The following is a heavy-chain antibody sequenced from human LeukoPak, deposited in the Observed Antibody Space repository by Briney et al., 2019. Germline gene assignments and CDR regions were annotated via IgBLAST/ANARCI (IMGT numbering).Heavy chain of an antibody. CDR2: ISYSGSN. Sequence: SETLSLTCTVSVGSICSYNWSGIRQPPREGLEWRGYISYSGSNNYHPSLKSRVTISVDTSKNQFSLKLSSVTAADTAVYYCARATTGYDSSGYYFSPTFYDYWGQGTLVTVSS. CDR3: ARATTGYDSSGYYFSPTFYDY. J-gene: IGHJ4*02. D-gene: IGHD3-22*01. CDR1: VGSICSYN. V-gene: IGHV4-59*01.